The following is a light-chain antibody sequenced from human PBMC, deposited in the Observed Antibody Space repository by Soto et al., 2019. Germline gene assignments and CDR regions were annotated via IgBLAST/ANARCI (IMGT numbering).Light chain of an antibody. CDR2: WAS. CDR1: QSVLHSSNNKNY. Sequence: DIVMTQSPDSLAVSLGERATINCKSSQSVLHSSNNKNYLAWYQQKQGQPPKVLIYWASTRESVVPDRFSGSGSGTDFTLTISSLQAEDVAVYYCQQYYSTPPAFGQGTKLEIK. CDR3: QQYYSTPPA. V-gene: IGKV4-1*01. J-gene: IGKJ2*01.